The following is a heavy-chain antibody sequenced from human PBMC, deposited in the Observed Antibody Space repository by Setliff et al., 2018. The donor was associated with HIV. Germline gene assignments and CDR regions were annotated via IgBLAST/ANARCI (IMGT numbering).Heavy chain of an antibody. Sequence: SETLSLTCTVSGASISSYYWSWIRQPPGKGLEWVGFIHYTGNTNYNPSLKSRVTMSTDTSKNQLSLKLNSVTAADTAVYYCARHWNYDTGLDPFDIWGQGTMVTVSS. V-gene: IGHV4-59*08. CDR3: ARHWNYDTGLDPFDI. CDR2: IHYTGNT. D-gene: IGHD3-22*01. J-gene: IGHJ3*02. CDR1: GASISSYY.